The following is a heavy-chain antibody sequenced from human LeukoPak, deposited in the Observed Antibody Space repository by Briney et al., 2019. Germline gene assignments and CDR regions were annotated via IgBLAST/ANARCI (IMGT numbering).Heavy chain of an antibody. Sequence: GGSLRLSCAASGFPFSGYWMDWVRQAPGKGMEWVANIKQDGSEKYYAASVRGRFTISRDNAKNSQYLQMNILRAEDTAVYYCSRSLDYLGQGALVTVSS. V-gene: IGHV3-7*01. CDR1: GFPFSGYW. J-gene: IGHJ4*02. CDR2: IKQDGSEK. CDR3: SRSLDY.